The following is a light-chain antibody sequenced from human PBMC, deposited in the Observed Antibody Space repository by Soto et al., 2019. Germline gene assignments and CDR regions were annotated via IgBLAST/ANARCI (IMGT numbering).Light chain of an antibody. CDR2: AAS. V-gene: IGKV1-39*01. Sequence: DIQMTQSTSSLSASVGDRVTITCRASQSISSYLNWYQQKPGKAPKLLIYAASSLQSGVPSRFSGSGSGTDFTLTISSLQPEDFATYYCQQSYSTLLTVGGGTKLDIK. CDR3: QQSYSTLLT. J-gene: IGKJ4*01. CDR1: QSISSY.